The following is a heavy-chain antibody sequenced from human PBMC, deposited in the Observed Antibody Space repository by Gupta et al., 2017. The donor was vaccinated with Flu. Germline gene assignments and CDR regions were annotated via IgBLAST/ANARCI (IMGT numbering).Heavy chain of an antibody. D-gene: IGHD7-27*01. CDR2: ISGSGGST. V-gene: IGHV3-23*01. CDR1: GFTSSSYA. J-gene: IGHJ4*02. CDR3: AKGWGDY. Sequence: EVQVLASGGGLVQTGGSLRLSCAASGFTSSSYAMSWVRQAPGKGLEWVSAISGSGGSTYNADSVKGRFTSARDNSKNTLYLQMNSLRAEDTAVDYCAKGWGDYWGQGTLVTVSS.